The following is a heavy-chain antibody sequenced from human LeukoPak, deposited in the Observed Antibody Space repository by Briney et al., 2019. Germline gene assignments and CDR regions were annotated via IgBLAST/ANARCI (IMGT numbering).Heavy chain of an antibody. Sequence: PGGSLRLSCAAAGFTFSDYYMSWIRQAPGKGLEWVSYISSSGSTIYYADSVKGRFTISRDNAKNSLYLQMNSLRAEDTAVYFCTRGYYYGSGSFPDYWGQGTLVTVSS. D-gene: IGHD3-10*01. CDR3: TRGYYYGSGSFPDY. V-gene: IGHV3-11*01. CDR1: GFTFSDYY. CDR2: ISSSGSTI. J-gene: IGHJ4*02.